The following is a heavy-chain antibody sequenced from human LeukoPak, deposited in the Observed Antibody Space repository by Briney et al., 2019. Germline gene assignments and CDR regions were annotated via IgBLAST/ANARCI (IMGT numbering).Heavy chain of an antibody. Sequence: PGGSLRLSCAASGFTFSSYSMNWVRQAPGKGLEWVSYISSSSSTIYYADSVKGRFTISGDNAKNSLYLQMNSLRDEDTAVYYCASGGYSYRGYYFDYWGQGTLVTVSS. V-gene: IGHV3-48*02. J-gene: IGHJ4*02. CDR1: GFTFSSYS. CDR3: ASGGYSYRGYYFDY. D-gene: IGHD5-18*01. CDR2: ISSSSSTI.